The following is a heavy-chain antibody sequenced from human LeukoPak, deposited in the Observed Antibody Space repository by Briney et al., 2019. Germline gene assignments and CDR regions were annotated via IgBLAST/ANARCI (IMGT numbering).Heavy chain of an antibody. CDR1: RGTFSSYA. V-gene: IGHV1-69*04. CDR3: ASDDRGVPAALDY. CDR2: ILPILGIA. D-gene: IGHD2-2*01. J-gene: IGHJ4*02. Sequence: ASVKVSCKASRGTFSSYAISWVRQAGGQGVEWMGRILPILGIANYAQKFQRRVTITADKSTSTAYIELSSLRSEDTAVYYCASDDRGVPAALDYWGQGTLVTVSS.